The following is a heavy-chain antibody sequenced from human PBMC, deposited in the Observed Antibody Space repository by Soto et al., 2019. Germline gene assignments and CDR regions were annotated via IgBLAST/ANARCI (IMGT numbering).Heavy chain of an antibody. J-gene: IGHJ5*02. CDR2: IYYSGST. CDR1: GGSISSYY. CDR3: GRDMTWFDP. V-gene: IGHV4-59*12. Sequence: SETLSLTCTVSGGSISSYYWSWIRQPPGKGLEWIGYIYYSGSTNYNPSLKSRVTISVDTSKNQFSLKLSSVTAADTAVYYCGRDMTWFDPWGPGTLVTVSS.